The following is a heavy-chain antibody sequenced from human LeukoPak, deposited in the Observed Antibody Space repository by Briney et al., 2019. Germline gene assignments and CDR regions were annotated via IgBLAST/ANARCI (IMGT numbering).Heavy chain of an antibody. Sequence: GGSLRLSCAASGFIFSAYEMNWVRQAPGKGLEWLSYISGSGDTIYYAESVKGRFTISRDNAQNSLYLQMNSLRAEDTAVYYCVSAYGGLLDHWGQGTLVTVSS. CDR1: GFIFSAYE. J-gene: IGHJ4*02. CDR3: VSAYGGLLDH. D-gene: IGHD3-16*01. V-gene: IGHV3-48*03. CDR2: ISGSGDTI.